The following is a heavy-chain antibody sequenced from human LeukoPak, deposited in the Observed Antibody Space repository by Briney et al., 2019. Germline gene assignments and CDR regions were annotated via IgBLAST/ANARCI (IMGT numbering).Heavy chain of an antibody. D-gene: IGHD1-26*01. J-gene: IGHJ4*02. V-gene: IGHV3-23*01. Sequence: GSLRLSCAASGFTFDNYRMSWVRQAPGKGLEWVSTVNADGGNTYYADSVKGRFTISRDNSKSTLILQMNSLRVEDTALYYCTKRVKYGGTWDHFADWGQGTLVTVSS. CDR3: TKRVKYGGTWDHFAD. CDR2: VNADGGNT. CDR1: GFTFDNYR.